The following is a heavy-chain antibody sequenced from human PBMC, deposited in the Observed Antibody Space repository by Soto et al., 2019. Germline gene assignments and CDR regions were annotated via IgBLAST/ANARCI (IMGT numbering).Heavy chain of an antibody. CDR3: TPSIAAASSFDY. CDR1: GFTFSNAW. V-gene: IGHV3-15*01. Sequence: PGGSLRLSCAASGFTFSNAWMSWVRQASGKGLEWVGRIKSKTDGGTTDYAAPVKGRFTISRDDSKNTLYLQMNSLKTEDTAVYYCTPSIAAASSFDYWGQGTLVTVSS. CDR2: IKSKTDGGTT. D-gene: IGHD6-13*01. J-gene: IGHJ4*02.